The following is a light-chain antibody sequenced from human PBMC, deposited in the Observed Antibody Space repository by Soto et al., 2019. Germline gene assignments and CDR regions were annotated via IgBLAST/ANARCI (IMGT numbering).Light chain of an antibody. CDR3: QQYNNWPPWT. Sequence: EIVMTXXPXTLSVSPGERATLSCRASQSVSSNLAWYQQKPGQAPRRLIYGASTRATGIPARCSGSGSGTEFTLTISSVQSEDFAVYYCQQYNNWPPWTFGQGTKVEIK. V-gene: IGKV3-15*01. CDR1: QSVSSN. J-gene: IGKJ1*01. CDR2: GAS.